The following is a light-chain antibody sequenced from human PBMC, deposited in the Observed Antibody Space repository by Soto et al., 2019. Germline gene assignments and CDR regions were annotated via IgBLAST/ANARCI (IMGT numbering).Light chain of an antibody. J-gene: IGKJ2*01. CDR3: QQYDNVPPNT. V-gene: IGKV1-33*01. Sequence: DIQVTQSPSSLSASVGDSITITCQASQDISNYLNWYQQKPGKAPKLLIYDASKLETGVPSRFSGSGSGKDLTFTITSLQAEDFATYYCQQYDNVPPNTFGQGTKLEIK. CDR2: DAS. CDR1: QDISNY.